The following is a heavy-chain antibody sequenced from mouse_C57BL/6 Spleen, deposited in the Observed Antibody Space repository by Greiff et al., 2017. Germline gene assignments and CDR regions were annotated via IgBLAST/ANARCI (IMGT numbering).Heavy chain of an antibody. J-gene: IGHJ1*03. V-gene: IGHV1-69*01. CDR2: IDPSDSYT. CDR1: GYTFTSYW. CDR3: ARFRTQRYFGV. Sequence: VQLQQSGAELVMPGASVKLSCKASGYTFTSYWMHWVKPRPGQGLEWIGEIDPSDSYTNYNQKVKGKSTLTVDKSSSTAYMQLSRLTSEDCAVYYCARFRTQRYFGVWGTGTTVTVSS.